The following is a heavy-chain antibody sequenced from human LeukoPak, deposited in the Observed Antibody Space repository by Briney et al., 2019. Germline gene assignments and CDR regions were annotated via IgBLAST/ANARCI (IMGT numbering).Heavy chain of an antibody. J-gene: IGHJ4*02. CDR2: INEGGSTI. Sequence: GGSLRLSCAASGFSFSSYWMHWVRQAPGGGLVWVSRINEGGSTINYADSVKGRFTISRDNAKNTLSLQMNSLGAEDTAVYYCARVEVGGDYSKFDYWGQGTLVTVSS. CDR1: GFSFSSYW. CDR3: ARVEVGGDYSKFDY. V-gene: IGHV3-74*01. D-gene: IGHD2-21*02.